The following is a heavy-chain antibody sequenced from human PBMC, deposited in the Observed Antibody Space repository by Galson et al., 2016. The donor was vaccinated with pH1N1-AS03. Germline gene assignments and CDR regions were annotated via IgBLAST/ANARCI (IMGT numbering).Heavy chain of an antibody. D-gene: IGHD2-2*01. CDR3: ARDPRGPCTSATCPTTYYFGMDV. Sequence: SVKVSCKASGYIFTGFYVHWVRQAPRQGLEWMGWINTDSGVTNYAQKFEAWVTMTRDTSVSTAYMELYGLKSDDTAVYYCARDPRGPCTSATCPTTYYFGMDVWGQGTTVIVSS. V-gene: IGHV1-2*04. CDR1: GYIFTGFY. CDR2: INTDSGVT. J-gene: IGHJ6*02.